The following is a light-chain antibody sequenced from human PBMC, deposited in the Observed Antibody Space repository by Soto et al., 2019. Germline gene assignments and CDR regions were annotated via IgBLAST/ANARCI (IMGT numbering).Light chain of an antibody. CDR3: QDYNYYSWR. Sequence: DIHMTQSPSTLSASVGDRVTITCRASQSISSWLAWYQQKPGKAPNLLIYKTTSLESGVPSRFNGRGSGTEFTLPVSSVQPDDFATYYCQDYNYYSWRFGQGTKVEIK. CDR2: KTT. CDR1: QSISSW. V-gene: IGKV1-5*03. J-gene: IGKJ1*01.